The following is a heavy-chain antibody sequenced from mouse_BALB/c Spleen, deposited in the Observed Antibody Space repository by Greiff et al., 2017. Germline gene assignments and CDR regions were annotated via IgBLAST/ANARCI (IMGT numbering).Heavy chain of an antibody. CDR1: GFPFSSYT. D-gene: IGHD2-4*01. CDR3: TRARAYDYDGNYYAMDY. CDR2: ISSGGSYT. V-gene: IGHV5-6-4*01. J-gene: IGHJ4*01. Sequence: EVLLVESGGGLVQPGGSLKLSCAASGFPFSSYTMSWVRPTPEKRLAWVATISSGGSYTYYPDSVKGRFTISRDNAKNTLYLQMSSLKSEDTAMYYCTRARAYDYDGNYYAMDYWGQGTSVTVSS.